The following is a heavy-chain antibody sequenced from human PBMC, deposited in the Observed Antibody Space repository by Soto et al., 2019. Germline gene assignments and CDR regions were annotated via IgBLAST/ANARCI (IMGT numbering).Heavy chain of an antibody. J-gene: IGHJ4*02. CDR2: IPYDGSHQ. CDR1: GFSFSTSG. V-gene: IGHV3-30*18. CDR3: AKLPVLEGDVQDFDY. Sequence: QVQLVESGGGVVQPGRSLRLSCAASGFSFSTSGMHWVRQAPGKGLEWVAVIPYDGSHQYYADSVKGRFTISRDNSKNTLYLQMNSLRPEDTAVYYCAKLPVLEGDVQDFDYWGQGALVTVSS. D-gene: IGHD3-3*01.